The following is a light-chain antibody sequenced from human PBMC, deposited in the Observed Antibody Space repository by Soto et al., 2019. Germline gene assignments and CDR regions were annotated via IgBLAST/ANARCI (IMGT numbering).Light chain of an antibody. CDR1: SSDVGGYNY. V-gene: IGLV2-14*01. Sequence: QSALTQPASVSGSPGQSITISCTGTSSDVGGYNYVSWYQQHPGKAPKLMIYDVSNRPSGVSNRFSGSKSGNTASLTISGLQAEDEADYYCSSYTSSSTYVFGTRPKVTVL. CDR3: SSYTSSSTYV. CDR2: DVS. J-gene: IGLJ1*01.